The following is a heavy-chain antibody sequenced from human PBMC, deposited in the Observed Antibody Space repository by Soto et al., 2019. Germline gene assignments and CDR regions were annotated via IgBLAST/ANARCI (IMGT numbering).Heavy chain of an antibody. J-gene: IGHJ6*02. Sequence: SVKVSCKASGGTFSSYAISWVRQAPGQGLEWMGGIIPIFGTANYAQKFQGRVTITADESTSTAYMELSSLRSEDTAVYYCARDSDDSSGYYSRSLGMDVWGQGTTVTVSS. D-gene: IGHD3-22*01. CDR3: ARDSDDSSGYYSRSLGMDV. CDR1: GGTFSSYA. CDR2: IIPIFGTA. V-gene: IGHV1-69*13.